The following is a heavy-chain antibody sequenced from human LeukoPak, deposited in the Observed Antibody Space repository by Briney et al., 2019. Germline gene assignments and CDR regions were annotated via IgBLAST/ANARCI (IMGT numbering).Heavy chain of an antibody. CDR2: ISTSGTTI. CDR3: AKATPTGYFDY. J-gene: IGHJ4*02. D-gene: IGHD4-17*01. CDR1: GFTVSSYD. V-gene: IGHV3-48*03. Sequence: GGSLRLSCAVSGFTVSSYDMNWVRQAPGKGLEWVSYISTSGTTIYYADSVRGRFTISRDNAQNSLYLQIDTLRAEDTALYYCAKATPTGYFDYWGQGTLVTVSS.